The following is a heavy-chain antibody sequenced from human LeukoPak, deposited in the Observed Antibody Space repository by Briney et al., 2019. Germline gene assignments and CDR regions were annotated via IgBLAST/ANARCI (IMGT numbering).Heavy chain of an antibody. CDR3: ARDSSSWSNWFDP. V-gene: IGHV3-48*03. J-gene: IGHJ5*02. CDR2: ISSSGSTI. D-gene: IGHD6-13*01. Sequence: PGRSLRLSCAASGFTFSSYEMNWVRQAPGKGLEWVSYISSSGSTIYYADSVKGRFTISRDNAKNSLYLQMNSLRAEDTAVYYCARDSSSWSNWFDPWGQGTLVTVSS. CDR1: GFTFSSYE.